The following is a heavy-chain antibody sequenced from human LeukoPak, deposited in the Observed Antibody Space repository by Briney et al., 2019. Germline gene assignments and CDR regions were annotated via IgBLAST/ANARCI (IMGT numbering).Heavy chain of an antibody. CDR2: INPNSGGT. Sequence: ASVKVSCKDSGYTFTGYYIHWVRQAPGQGLEWMGWINPNSGGTSYAQKFQGRVTMTRDMSTSTVYMELSSPRSEDTAVYYCARSSTVTTSFGFDYWGQGTLVTVSS. V-gene: IGHV1-2*02. D-gene: IGHD4-17*01. J-gene: IGHJ4*02. CDR1: GYTFTGYY. CDR3: ARSSTVTTSFGFDY.